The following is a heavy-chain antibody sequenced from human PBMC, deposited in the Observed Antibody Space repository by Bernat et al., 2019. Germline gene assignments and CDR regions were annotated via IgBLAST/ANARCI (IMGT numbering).Heavy chain of an antibody. CDR2: ISGSGGST. CDR3: ARDQERRWELPSSFDI. Sequence: EVQLLESGGGLVQPGGSLRLSCAASGFTFSSYAMSWVRQAPGKGLEWVSAISGSGGSTYYADSVKGRFTISRDNSKNMLSLQMSSLRAEDTAVYYCARDQERRWELPSSFDIWGQGTVVTVSS. CDR1: GFTFSSYA. J-gene: IGHJ3*02. D-gene: IGHD1-7*01. V-gene: IGHV3-23*01.